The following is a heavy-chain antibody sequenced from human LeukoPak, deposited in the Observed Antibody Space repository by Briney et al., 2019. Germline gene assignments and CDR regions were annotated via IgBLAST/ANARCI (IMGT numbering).Heavy chain of an antibody. CDR2: INPNSGGT. Sequence: ASVKVSCKASGYTFTGYYMHWVRQAPGQGLEWMGWINPNSGGTNYAQKFQSRVTMTRDTSISTAYMELSRLRSDDTAVYYCARSVLWFGELGPFDYWGQGTLVTVSS. V-gene: IGHV1-2*02. CDR1: GYTFTGYY. D-gene: IGHD3-10*01. J-gene: IGHJ4*02. CDR3: ARSVLWFGELGPFDY.